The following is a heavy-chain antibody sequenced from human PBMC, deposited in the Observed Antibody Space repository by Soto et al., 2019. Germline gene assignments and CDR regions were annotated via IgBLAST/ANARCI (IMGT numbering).Heavy chain of an antibody. J-gene: IGHJ6*02. Sequence: GGYPRICCVGSGVTFRSYTMNWVRQAPGKGLEWVSYIGSSGSYIYYADSVKGRFTISRDDAKNSLYLQMNSLRAEDTAVYYCVRSSGTYYPVMAFWGQG. CDR1: GVTFRSYT. D-gene: IGHD1-26*01. V-gene: IGHV3-21*01. CDR2: IGSSGSYI. CDR3: VRSSGTYYPVMAF.